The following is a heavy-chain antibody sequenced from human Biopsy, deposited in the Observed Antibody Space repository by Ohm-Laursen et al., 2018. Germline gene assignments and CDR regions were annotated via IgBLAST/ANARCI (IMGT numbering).Heavy chain of an antibody. CDR3: ARATYSSGHKIDS. V-gene: IGHV1-24*01. D-gene: IGHD6-25*01. Sequence: SVKVSCKVSGYTLTALSMHWVRQAPGRGLEWMGGFAPENGKTIYAQKFQGRITMTEDTSTDTAYMELSSLRSEDTAVYYCARATYSSGHKIDSWGQGTLVTVSS. CDR1: GYTLTALS. J-gene: IGHJ4*02. CDR2: FAPENGKT.